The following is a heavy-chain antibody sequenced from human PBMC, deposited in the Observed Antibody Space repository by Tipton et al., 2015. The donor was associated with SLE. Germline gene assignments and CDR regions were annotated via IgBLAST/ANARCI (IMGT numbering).Heavy chain of an antibody. CDR2: IYYSGST. J-gene: IGHJ6*03. CDR1: GGSMSTYY. Sequence: GLVKPSETLSPTCTVSGGSMSTYYWSWIRQPPGKGLEWIGYIYYSGSTNYNPSLKSRVTISVDTSRSQFSLKLTSVTAADTAIYYCARDLNGYNRGYYYYIDVWGKGTTVTVSS. CDR3: ARDLNGYNRGYYYYIDV. V-gene: IGHV4-59*01. D-gene: IGHD5-24*01.